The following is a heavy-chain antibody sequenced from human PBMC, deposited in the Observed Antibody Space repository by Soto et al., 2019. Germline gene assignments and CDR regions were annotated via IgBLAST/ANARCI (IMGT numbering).Heavy chain of an antibody. J-gene: IGHJ4*02. Sequence: DVQLVESGGGLVQPGGSLRLTCAASGFTLSGYWMSWVRQAAGKGLEWVANVKQDGSDKYYVDSVKGRFTISRDNAKNSLYLQMNSLRAEDKAVYYWARGGGNFDQWGQGTLVTVSS. V-gene: IGHV3-7*04. CDR1: GFTLSGYW. CDR3: ARGGGNFDQ. CDR2: VKQDGSDK. D-gene: IGHD3-16*01.